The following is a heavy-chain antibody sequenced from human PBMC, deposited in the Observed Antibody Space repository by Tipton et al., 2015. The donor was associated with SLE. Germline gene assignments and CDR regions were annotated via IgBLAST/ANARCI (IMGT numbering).Heavy chain of an antibody. V-gene: IGHV3-7*03. D-gene: IGHD3-10*01. CDR2: IKQDGSDK. J-gene: IGHJ4*02. Sequence: WVRQPPGKGLEWVANIKQDGSDKYYVDSVKGRFSISRDNAKNSLYLQMDSLRAEDTALYHCARGPYYGSGSDGDYWGQGTLVTVSS. CDR3: ARGPYYGSGSDGDY.